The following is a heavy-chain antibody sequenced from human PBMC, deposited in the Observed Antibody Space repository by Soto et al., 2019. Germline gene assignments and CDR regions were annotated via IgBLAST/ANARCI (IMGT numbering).Heavy chain of an antibody. Sequence: PGESLKISCKGSGYSFSSYWISWVRQMPGKGLEWMGKIDPSDSYTYYSPSFQGHVTISADKSISTAYLQWRSLKASDTAMFYCASGYYDDSGYYYGDYWGQGTPVTVSS. CDR3: ASGYYDDSGYYYGDY. D-gene: IGHD3-22*01. V-gene: IGHV5-10-1*01. CDR1: GYSFSSYW. CDR2: IDPSDSYT. J-gene: IGHJ4*02.